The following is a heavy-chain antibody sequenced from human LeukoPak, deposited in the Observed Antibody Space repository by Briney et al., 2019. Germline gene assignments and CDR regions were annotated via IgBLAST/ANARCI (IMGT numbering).Heavy chain of an antibody. V-gene: IGHV3-30*04. CDR2: ISYDGSNK. Sequence: GGSLRLSCAASGFTFSSYAMHWVRQAPGKGLEWVAVISYDGSNKHYADSVKGRFTISRDNSKNTLYLQMNSLRAEDTAVYYCARGPLLLWFGEFDYWGQGTLVTVSS. CDR1: GFTFSSYA. J-gene: IGHJ4*02. CDR3: ARGPLLLWFGEFDY. D-gene: IGHD3-10*01.